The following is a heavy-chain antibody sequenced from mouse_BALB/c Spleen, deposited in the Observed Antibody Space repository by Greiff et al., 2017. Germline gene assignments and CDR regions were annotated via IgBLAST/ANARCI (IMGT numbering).Heavy chain of an antibody. Sequence: QVQLQQPGAELVKPGASVKMSCKASGYTFTSYWMHWVKQRPGQGLEWIGVIDPSDSYTSYNQKFKGKATLTVDTSSSTAYMQLSSLTSEDSAVYYCTRYYGSSYDAMDDWGQGTSVTVSS. J-gene: IGHJ4*01. D-gene: IGHD1-1*01. CDR1: GYTFTSYW. V-gene: IGHV1S127*01. CDR2: IDPSDSYT. CDR3: TRYYGSSYDAMDD.